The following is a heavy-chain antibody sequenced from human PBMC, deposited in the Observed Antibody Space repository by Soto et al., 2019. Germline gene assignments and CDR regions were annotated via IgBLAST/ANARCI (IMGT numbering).Heavy chain of an antibody. CDR1: GFSLSTSGVG. D-gene: IGHD3-3*01. V-gene: IGHV2-5*02. CDR3: AHSGLGFWSGYYDYYYYGMDV. Sequence: QITLKESGPTLVKPTQTLTLTCTFSGFSLSTSGVGVGWIRQPPGKALEWLALIYWDDDKRYSPSLKSRLTITKDTSKNQVVLTMTNMDPVDTATYYCAHSGLGFWSGYYDYYYYGMDVWGQGTTVTVSS. J-gene: IGHJ6*02. CDR2: IYWDDDK.